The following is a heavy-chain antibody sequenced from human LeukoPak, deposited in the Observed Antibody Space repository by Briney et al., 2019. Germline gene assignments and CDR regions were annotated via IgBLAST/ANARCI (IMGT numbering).Heavy chain of an antibody. CDR3: ARDPWDIVVVVAATTWFDP. J-gene: IGHJ5*02. D-gene: IGHD2-15*01. Sequence: ASVKVSCKASGYTFTSYYMHWVRQAPGQGLEWMGIINPSGGSTSYAQKFQGRVTMTRDTSTSTVYMELSSLRSEDTAVYYCARDPWDIVVVVAATTWFDPWGQGTLVTVSS. CDR1: GYTFTSYY. V-gene: IGHV1-46*01. CDR2: INPSGGST.